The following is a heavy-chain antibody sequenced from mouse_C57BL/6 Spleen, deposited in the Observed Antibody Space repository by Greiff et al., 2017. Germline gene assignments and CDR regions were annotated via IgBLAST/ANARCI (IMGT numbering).Heavy chain of an antibody. CDR1: GYAFSSSW. Sequence: VQLKESGPELVKPGASVKISCKASGYAFSSSWMNWVKQRPGKGLEWIGRIYPGDGDTNYNGKFKGKATLTADKSSSTAYMQLSSLTSEDSAVYFCARSGGFDYWGQGTTLTVSS. V-gene: IGHV1-82*01. D-gene: IGHD3-1*01. CDR2: IYPGDGDT. CDR3: ARSGGFDY. J-gene: IGHJ2*01.